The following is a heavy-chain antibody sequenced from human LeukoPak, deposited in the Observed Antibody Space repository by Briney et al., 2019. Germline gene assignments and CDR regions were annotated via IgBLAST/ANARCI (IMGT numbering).Heavy chain of an antibody. CDR2: INPSGGST. D-gene: IGHD4-17*01. Sequence: ASVKVSCKASGYTFTSYYMHWVRQAPGQGLEWMGIINPSGGSTSYAQKFQGRVTMTRDMSTSTVYMELSSLRSEDTAVYYCARDRPDDYGDYGCGLDPWGQGTLVTVSS. J-gene: IGHJ5*02. V-gene: IGHV1-46*01. CDR1: GYTFTSYY. CDR3: ARDRPDDYGDYGCGLDP.